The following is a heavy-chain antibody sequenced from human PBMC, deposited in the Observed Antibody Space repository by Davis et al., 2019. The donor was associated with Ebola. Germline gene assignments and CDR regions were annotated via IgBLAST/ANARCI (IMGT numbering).Heavy chain of an antibody. D-gene: IGHD5-12*01. V-gene: IGHV3-73*01. CDR2: IRSKANSYAT. CDR3: TSWGYRVGGPGVDV. CDR1: GFTFSGSA. Sequence: GESLKISCAASGFTFSGSAMHWVRQASGKGLEWVGRIRSKANSYATAYAASVKGRFTISRDDSKNTAYLQMNSLKTEDTALYYCTSWGYRVGGPGVDVWGQGTTVTVSS. J-gene: IGHJ6*02.